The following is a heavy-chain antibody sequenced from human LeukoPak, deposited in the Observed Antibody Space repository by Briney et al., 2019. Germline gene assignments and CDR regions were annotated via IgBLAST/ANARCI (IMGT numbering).Heavy chain of an antibody. CDR3: ARDGTGGATAGFDC. J-gene: IGHJ4*02. CDR1: GYTFFKYG. V-gene: IGHV1-18*01. CDR2: ISAYNGDT. Sequence: GASVKVSCRASGYTFFKYGISWVRQAPGQGLEWMGWISAYNGDTTYAPKFQGRVSMTTDTSTNTAFMQLRSLTSYDTAVYYCARDGTGGATAGFDCWGQGTPVTVSS. D-gene: IGHD1-26*01.